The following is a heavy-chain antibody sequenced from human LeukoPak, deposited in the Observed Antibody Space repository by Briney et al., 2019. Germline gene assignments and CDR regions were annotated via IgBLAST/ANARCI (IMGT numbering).Heavy chain of an antibody. Sequence: ASVNVSCKASGYSFVTCGMNWLRQAPGQGLEWMGWISAYNGKTDVAQKLRGRVTMTTDTSTSRAYMELRGLRSDDTAVHYCMRYFRGRNNWNDRLDYWGQGTLLTVSS. CDR1: GYSFVTCG. V-gene: IGHV1-18*01. CDR2: ISAYNGKT. D-gene: IGHD1-20*01. CDR3: MRYFRGRNNWNDRLDY. J-gene: IGHJ4*02.